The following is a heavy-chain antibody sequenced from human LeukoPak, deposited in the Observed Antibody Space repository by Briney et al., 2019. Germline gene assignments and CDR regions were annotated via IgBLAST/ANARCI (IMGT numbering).Heavy chain of an antibody. D-gene: IGHD1-26*01. Sequence: PSETLSLTCAVSGASFSGSNYYWGWIRQPPGEGLEWIGNIYSSGSTYYNASLQSRVTISIDTSKNQFSLRLNSVTAADTAMYYCAKSGGYGLIDYWGQGTRVTVSS. CDR3: AKSGGYGLIDY. J-gene: IGHJ4*02. V-gene: IGHV4-39*01. CDR1: GASFSGSNYY. CDR2: IYSSGST.